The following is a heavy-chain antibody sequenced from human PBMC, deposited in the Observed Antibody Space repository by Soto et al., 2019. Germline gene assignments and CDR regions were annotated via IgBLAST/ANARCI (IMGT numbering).Heavy chain of an antibody. D-gene: IGHD5-12*01. CDR1: GYTFTSYA. J-gene: IGHJ5*02. CDR3: ARDHGGGYDTPPPGWFDP. CDR2: INAGNGNT. Sequence: QVQLVQSGAEVKKPGASVKVSCKASGYTFTSYAMHWVRQAPGQRLEWMGWINAGNGNTKYSQKFQGRVTITKDTSASTAHLKLRTPRSEDTAVYSCARDHGGGYDTPPPGWFDPWGQGTLVTVAS. V-gene: IGHV1-3*01.